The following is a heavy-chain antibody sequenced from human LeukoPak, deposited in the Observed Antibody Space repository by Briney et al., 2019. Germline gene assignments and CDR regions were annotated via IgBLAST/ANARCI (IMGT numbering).Heavy chain of an antibody. J-gene: IGHJ4*03. CDR3: ASGRTAKAACS. CDR1: GFTFSSQW. Sequence: PGGSLLLSCAASGFTFSSQWMSWVRQAPGKGLEWVANIKQDGSEEYYVDSVKGRFTISRDNAKNSLYLQMNSLRAEDTAVYYCASGRTAKAACSWGHGKPVTVSS. D-gene: IGHD6-25*01. CDR2: IKQDGSEE. V-gene: IGHV3-7*05.